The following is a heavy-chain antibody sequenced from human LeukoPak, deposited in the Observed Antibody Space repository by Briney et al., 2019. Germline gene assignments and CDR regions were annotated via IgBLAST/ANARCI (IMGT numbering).Heavy chain of an antibody. CDR1: GFTFSSYS. D-gene: IGHD5-18*01. Sequence: PGGSLRLSCAASGFTFSSYSMNWVRQAPGKGLEWVSSISSSSSYIYYADSVKGRFTISRDNAKNSLYLQMNSLRAEDTAVYYCARIKGYSYGFYYYYMDVWGKGTTVTISS. V-gene: IGHV3-21*01. CDR2: ISSSSSYI. J-gene: IGHJ6*03. CDR3: ARIKGYSYGFYYYYMDV.